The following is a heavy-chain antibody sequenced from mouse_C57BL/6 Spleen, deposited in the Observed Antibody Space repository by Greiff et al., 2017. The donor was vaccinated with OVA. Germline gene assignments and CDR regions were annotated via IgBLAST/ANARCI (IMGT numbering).Heavy chain of an antibody. CDR1: GFTFSSYA. V-gene: IGHV5-9-1*02. J-gene: IGHJ4*01. CDR3: TRDSGAMDY. CDR2: ISSGGDYI. Sequence: EAKVVESGEGLVKPGGSLKLSCAASGFTFSSYAMSWVRQTPEKRLEWVAYISSGGDYIYYADTVKGRFTISRDNARNTLYLQMSSLKSEDTAMYYCTRDSGAMDYWGQGTSVTVSS.